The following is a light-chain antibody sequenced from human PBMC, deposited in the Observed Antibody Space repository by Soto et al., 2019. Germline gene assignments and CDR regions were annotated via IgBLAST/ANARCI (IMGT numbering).Light chain of an antibody. V-gene: IGKV3D-20*02. Sequence: EIVLTQSPGTLSLSPGERATLSCRASQSVRSNYLAWYQQKPGQAPSLLIYGASTRATGIPDRFSGSGSGTDFTLIISSLEAEDFAVYYCQQRSNWPLTFGGGTKVEIK. J-gene: IGKJ4*01. CDR3: QQRSNWPLT. CDR2: GAS. CDR1: QSVRSNY.